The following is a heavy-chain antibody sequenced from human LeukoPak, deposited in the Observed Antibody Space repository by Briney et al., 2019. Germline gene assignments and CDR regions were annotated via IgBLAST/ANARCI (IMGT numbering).Heavy chain of an antibody. CDR2: IYYSGST. CDR1: GDSVSSGSYY. J-gene: IGHJ3*02. Sequence: KPSETLSLTCTVSGDSVSSGSYYWSWIRQPPGKGLEWIGYIYYSGSTNYNPSLKSRVTISVDTSKNQFSLKLSSVTAADTAVYYCARAKLLYLIAAAPDAFDIWGQGTMVTVSS. V-gene: IGHV4-61*01. CDR3: ARAKLLYLIAAAPDAFDI. D-gene: IGHD6-13*01.